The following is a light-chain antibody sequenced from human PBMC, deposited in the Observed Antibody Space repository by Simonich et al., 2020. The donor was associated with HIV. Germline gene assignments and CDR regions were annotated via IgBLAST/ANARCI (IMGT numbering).Light chain of an antibody. CDR3: QQYDNWPT. CDR1: QSVSSN. Sequence: EIVMTQSPATLSVSPGERATRSCRASQSVSSNLAWYQQKPGQAPRLLIYGASTRATGIPGRFSGRGSGTEFTLTISSLQSEDFAVYFCQQYDNWPTFGGGTKVEIK. J-gene: IGKJ4*01. CDR2: GAS. V-gene: IGKV3-15*01.